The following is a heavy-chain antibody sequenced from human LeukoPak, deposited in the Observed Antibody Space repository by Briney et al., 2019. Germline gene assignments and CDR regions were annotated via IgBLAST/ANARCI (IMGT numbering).Heavy chain of an antibody. CDR3: ASTTVRSGY. CDR1: GDFITAYY. Sequence: SETLSLTCSVSGDFITAYYWSWIRQPPGKGLEWIGYVYYSGSTEYNPSLRSRVTISLDMSKHQFSLNLTSVTAADTAVYYCASTTVRSGYWGQGTLVTVSS. CDR2: VYYSGST. J-gene: IGHJ4*02. V-gene: IGHV4-59*01. D-gene: IGHD4-17*01.